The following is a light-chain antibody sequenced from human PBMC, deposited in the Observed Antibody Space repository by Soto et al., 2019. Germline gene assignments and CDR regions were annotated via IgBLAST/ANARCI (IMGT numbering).Light chain of an antibody. V-gene: IGLV1-44*01. CDR3: AAWDDSLNGVV. Sequence: QSVLTQPPSASGAPGQRVTISCSGSSSNIGSNTVNWYQQLPGTAPKRLIYSNNQRPSGVPDRFSGSKSGTSASLAISGLQSEDEADYYCAAWDDSLNGVVFGGGTKVTV. J-gene: IGLJ2*01. CDR1: SSNIGSNT. CDR2: SNN.